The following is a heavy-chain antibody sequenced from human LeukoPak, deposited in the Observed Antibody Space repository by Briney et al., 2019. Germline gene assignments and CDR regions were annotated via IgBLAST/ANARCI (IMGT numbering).Heavy chain of an antibody. Sequence: SETLSLTCTVPGGSMRNYYWSWIRQYPGKGLEWIGYIHYSGSTDYNPSLWSRVTLSVDTSKSQFSLKLSSVSAADTPVYYCARGPLNWFDPWGQGNLVTVSS. CDR2: IHYSGST. CDR1: GGSMRNYY. V-gene: IGHV4-59*08. CDR3: ARGPLNWFDP. J-gene: IGHJ5*02.